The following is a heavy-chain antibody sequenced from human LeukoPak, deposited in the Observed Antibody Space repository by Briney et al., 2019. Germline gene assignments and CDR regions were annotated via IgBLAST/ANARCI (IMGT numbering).Heavy chain of an antibody. CDR1: GFEFDDYG. CDR2: INWNGAWT. V-gene: IGHV3-20*04. D-gene: IGHD3-22*01. J-gene: IGHJ5*02. Sequence: RTRGSLRLSCAASGFEFDDYGMSWVRQAPGKGLEWVCDINWNGAWTGYADSVKGRFTISRDNAKNSLYLQMNSLRAEDTALYYCAGYYYDSSRGFDLWGQGTLVTVSA. CDR3: AGYYYDSSRGFDL.